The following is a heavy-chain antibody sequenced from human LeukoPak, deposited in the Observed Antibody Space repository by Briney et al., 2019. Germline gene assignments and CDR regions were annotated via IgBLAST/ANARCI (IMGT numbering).Heavy chain of an antibody. CDR3: ARVVDDSSVDY. J-gene: IGHJ4*02. CDR2: INPSGGST. Sequence: ASVKVSCKASGYTFTRYHIHWVRQAPGQGLEWMGIINPSGGSTSYAQKFQGRVTMTRDMPTSTVYMDLSSLRSEDTAVYYCARVVDDSSVDYWGQGTLVTVSS. D-gene: IGHD6-25*01. V-gene: IGHV1-46*01. CDR1: GYTFTRYH.